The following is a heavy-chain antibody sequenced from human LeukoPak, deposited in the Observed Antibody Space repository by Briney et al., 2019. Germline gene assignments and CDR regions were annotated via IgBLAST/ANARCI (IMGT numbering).Heavy chain of an antibody. CDR2: IKQDGSEK. CDR3: ARDLTMITFGGVIAPSWFDP. CDR1: GFTFSSYW. D-gene: IGHD3-16*02. J-gene: IGHJ5*02. Sequence: GGSLRLSCAVSGFTFSSYWMSWVRQAPGKGLEWVANIKQDGSEKYYVDSVKGRFTISRDNAKNSLYLQMNSLRAEDTAVYYCARDLTMITFGGVIAPSWFDPWGQGTLVTVSS. V-gene: IGHV3-7*01.